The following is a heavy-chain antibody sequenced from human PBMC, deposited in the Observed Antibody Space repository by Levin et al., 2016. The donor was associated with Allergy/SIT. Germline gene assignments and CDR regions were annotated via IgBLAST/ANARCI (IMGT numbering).Heavy chain of an antibody. CDR3: ARVLVVPTSTEKYFDY. V-gene: IGHV1-8*01. Sequence: ASVKVSCKTSGYTFTSYDINWVRQAPGQGLEWMGWMNPHSGITGYAQNFQGRFTMTRETSISTAYMELSSLRSEDTAVYYCARVLVVPTSTEKYFDYWGQGTLVTVSS. CDR1: GYTFTSYD. J-gene: IGHJ4*02. CDR2: MNPHSGIT. D-gene: IGHD2-2*01.